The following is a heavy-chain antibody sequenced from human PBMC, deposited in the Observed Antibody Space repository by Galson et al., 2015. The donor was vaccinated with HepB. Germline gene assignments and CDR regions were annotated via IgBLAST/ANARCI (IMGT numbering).Heavy chain of an antibody. Sequence: SVTVSCKASGSTFTSYAMHWVRQAPGQRLEWMGWINAGNGNTKYSQKFQGRVTITRDTSASTAYMELSSLRSEDTAVYYCARGKVDGSGSYYYYGMDVWGQGTTVTVSS. J-gene: IGHJ6*02. CDR3: ARGKVDGSGSYYYYGMDV. CDR1: GSTFTSYA. D-gene: IGHD3-10*01. V-gene: IGHV1-3*01. CDR2: INAGNGNT.